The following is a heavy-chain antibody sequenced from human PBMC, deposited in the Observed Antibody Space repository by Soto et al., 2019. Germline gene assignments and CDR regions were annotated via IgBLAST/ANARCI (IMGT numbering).Heavy chain of an antibody. D-gene: IGHD6-13*01. CDR1: EYTFTNYA. CDR2: INPSGGST. V-gene: IGHV1-46*03. J-gene: IGHJ4*02. CDR3: ARDRGTIAAAAPDY. Sequence: ASVKLSCKASEYTFTNYALHWVRQAPGQGLEWMGIINPSGGSTSYAQKFQGRVTMTRDTSTSTVYMELSSLRSEDTAVYYCARDRGTIAAAAPDYWGQGTLVTV.